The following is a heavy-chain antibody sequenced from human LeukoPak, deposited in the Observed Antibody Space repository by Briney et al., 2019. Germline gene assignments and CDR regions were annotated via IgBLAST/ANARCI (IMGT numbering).Heavy chain of an antibody. CDR3: ANFQTVGVKSFEH. CDR2: ISPDSTFI. D-gene: IGHD1-26*01. V-gene: IGHV3-21*01. CDR1: GFTFSSDG. J-gene: IGHJ5*02. Sequence: GRSLRLSCEASGFTFSSDGMNRVRQAPGKGLEWVSSISPDSTFIPQADSVKGRFTISRDNAKNSLYLQMESLRVEDTAVYYCANFQTVGVKSFEHWGQGTLVIVSS.